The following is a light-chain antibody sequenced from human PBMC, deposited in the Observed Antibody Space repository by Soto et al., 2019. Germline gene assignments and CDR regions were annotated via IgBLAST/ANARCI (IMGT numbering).Light chain of an antibody. V-gene: IGKV1-39*01. CDR1: QSISSY. Sequence: IYMTQSASSLSASVCDRVPITCRASQSISSYLNWYQQKPGKAPKLLIYAASSLQSGVPSRFSGSGSGTDFTLTISSLQPEDFATYYCQQSYSTPRTFGQGTKVDIK. CDR3: QQSYSTPRT. J-gene: IGKJ1*01. CDR2: AAS.